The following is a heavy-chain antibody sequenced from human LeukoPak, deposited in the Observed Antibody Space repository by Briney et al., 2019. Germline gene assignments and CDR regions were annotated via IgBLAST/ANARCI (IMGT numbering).Heavy chain of an antibody. J-gene: IGHJ2*01. D-gene: IGHD1-14*01. Sequence: GESLQISCKGSGYSFTNSWIGWVRQMPGRGLEWMGIIYPGDSATRYSPSFQGQVTISADKSISTAYLQWSSLKPSDTAMYYCARLGSVITPGFWYFDLCGRGTLVTVSS. CDR1: GYSFTNSW. V-gene: IGHV5-51*01. CDR2: IYPGDSAT. CDR3: ARLGSVITPGFWYFDL.